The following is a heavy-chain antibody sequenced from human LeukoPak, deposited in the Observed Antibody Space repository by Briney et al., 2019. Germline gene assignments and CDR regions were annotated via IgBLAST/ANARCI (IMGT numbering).Heavy chain of an antibody. D-gene: IGHD5-24*01. J-gene: IGHJ3*02. CDR3: ARARGATIFQSAFDI. V-gene: IGHV3-30-3*01. CDR2: ISYDGSNK. CDR1: GGSISSSS. Sequence: LSLTCTVSGGSISSSSYYWGWIRQAPGKGLEWVAVISYDGSNKYYADSVKGRFTISRDNSKNTLYLQMNSLRAEDTAVYYCARARGATIFQSAFDIWGQGTMVTVSS.